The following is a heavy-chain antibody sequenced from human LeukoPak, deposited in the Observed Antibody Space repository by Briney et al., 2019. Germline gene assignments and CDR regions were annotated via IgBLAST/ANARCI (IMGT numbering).Heavy chain of an antibody. D-gene: IGHD6-19*01. Sequence: PGGSLRLSCAASEFTFGSFAMSWVRQAPGKGLEWVSYIRGGGAGALYADSVKGRFTVSRDNSRSTLYLQMNSLRAEDTAVYYCAKDGAVAGTPYYFDYWGQGTLVTVSS. V-gene: IGHV3-23*01. CDR3: AKDGAVAGTPYYFDY. CDR2: IRGGGAGA. J-gene: IGHJ4*02. CDR1: EFTFGSFA.